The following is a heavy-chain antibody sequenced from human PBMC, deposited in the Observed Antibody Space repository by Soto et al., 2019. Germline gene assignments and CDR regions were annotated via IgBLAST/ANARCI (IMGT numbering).Heavy chain of an antibody. CDR1: GFTFSSYG. V-gene: IGHV3-30*18. J-gene: IGHJ4*02. Sequence: GGSLRLSCAASGFTFSSYGMHWVRQAPGKGLEWVAVISYDGSNKYYADSVKGRFTISRDNSKNTLYLQMNSLRAEDTAVYYCAKLAAAGTQGIDYWGQGTLVTVSS. CDR2: ISYDGSNK. D-gene: IGHD6-13*01. CDR3: AKLAAAGTQGIDY.